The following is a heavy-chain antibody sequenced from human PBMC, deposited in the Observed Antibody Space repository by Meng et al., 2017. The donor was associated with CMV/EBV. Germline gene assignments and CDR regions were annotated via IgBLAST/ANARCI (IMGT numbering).Heavy chain of an antibody. CDR2: INPNSGGT. CDR1: GYTFTGYY. D-gene: IGHD3-16*01. Sequence: QGEVGQTGAEVKKPGASVKGSCKASGYTFTGYYMHWVRQAPGQGLEWMGWINPNSGGTNYAQKFQGRVTMTRDTSISTAYMELSRLRSDDTAVYYCARHYDYDDYWGQGTLVTVSS. CDR3: ARHYDYDDY. V-gene: IGHV1-2*02. J-gene: IGHJ4*02.